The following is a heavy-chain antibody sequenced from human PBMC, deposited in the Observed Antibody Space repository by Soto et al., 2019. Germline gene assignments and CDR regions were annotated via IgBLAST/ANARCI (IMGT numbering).Heavy chain of an antibody. Sequence: QVQLVQSGAEVKKPGASVKVSCKASGYTFTSYAMHWVRQAPGQRLEWMGWINAGNGNTKYSQKFQGRVTITRDTSASTAYMELSSLRSEDTAVYYCARGKQPLTFYYYYFMDVWGKGTTVTVSS. D-gene: IGHD6-13*01. CDR1: GYTFTSYA. J-gene: IGHJ6*03. CDR3: ARGKQPLTFYYYYFMDV. CDR2: INAGNGNT. V-gene: IGHV1-3*01.